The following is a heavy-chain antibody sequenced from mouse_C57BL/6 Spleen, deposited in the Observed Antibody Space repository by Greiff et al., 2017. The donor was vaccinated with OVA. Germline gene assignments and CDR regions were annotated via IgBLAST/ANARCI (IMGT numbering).Heavy chain of an antibody. D-gene: IGHD4-1*01. J-gene: IGHJ4*01. V-gene: IGHV5-4*03. CDR1: GFTFSSYA. Sequence: EVKVVESGGGLVKPGGSLKLSCAASGFTFSSYAMSWVRQTPEKRLEWVATISDGGSYTYYPDNVKGRFTISRDNAKNNLYLQMSHLKSEDTAMYYWARRGGTRHYYAMDYWGQGTSVTVSS. CDR2: ISDGGSYT. CDR3: ARRGGTRHYYAMDY.